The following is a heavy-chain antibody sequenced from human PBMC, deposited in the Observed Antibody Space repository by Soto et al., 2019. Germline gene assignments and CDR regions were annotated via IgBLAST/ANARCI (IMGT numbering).Heavy chain of an antibody. Sequence: QITLKESGPPLVKPTQTLTLTCTFSGFSLSTNEVGVGWIRQPPGKALEWLALIYWDDDKRYSPSLKSRLTTTQDTSKNQVVLTMTNMDPVDTAAYYCAHSRAWVLFDYWGQGTLVTVSS. V-gene: IGHV2-5*02. CDR3: AHSRAWVLFDY. J-gene: IGHJ4*02. CDR2: IYWDDDK. D-gene: IGHD7-27*01. CDR1: GFSLSTNEVG.